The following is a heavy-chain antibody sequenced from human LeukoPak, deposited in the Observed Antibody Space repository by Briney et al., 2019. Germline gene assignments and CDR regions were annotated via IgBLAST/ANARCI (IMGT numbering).Heavy chain of an antibody. J-gene: IGHJ4*02. Sequence: PSETLSLTCTVSGTSISRYYWSWFRQPPGKGLEWIGYIYYSGNSNYNPSLKNRVTISVDTSKNQFSLKLSSVTAADTAVYYCARGDHVAGNRDFDYWGQGTLVTVSS. CDR3: ARGDHVAGNRDFDY. D-gene: IGHD1-14*01. CDR2: IYYSGNS. V-gene: IGHV4-59*01. CDR1: GTSISRYY.